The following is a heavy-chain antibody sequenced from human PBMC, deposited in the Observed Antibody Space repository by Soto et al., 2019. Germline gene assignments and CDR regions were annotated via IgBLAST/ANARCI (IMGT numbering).Heavy chain of an antibody. CDR1: GFTFSSYG. Sequence: QVQLVESGGGVVQPGRSLRLSCAASGFTFSSYGMHWVRQAPGKGLEWVAVISYDGSNKYYADSVKGRFTISRDNSKSTLYLQMNSLRAEDTAVYYCAKTGSYSTPTEDYWGQGTLVTVSS. CDR3: AKTGSYSTPTEDY. CDR2: ISYDGSNK. V-gene: IGHV3-30*18. D-gene: IGHD1-26*01. J-gene: IGHJ4*02.